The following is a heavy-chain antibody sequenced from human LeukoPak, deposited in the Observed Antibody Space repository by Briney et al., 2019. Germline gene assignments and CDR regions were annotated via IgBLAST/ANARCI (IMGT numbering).Heavy chain of an antibody. CDR2: IGNKGGT. J-gene: IGHJ4*02. V-gene: IGHV3-23*01. Sequence: PGGSLRLSCTASGFTFSTHALSWVRRAPGKGLEWVSTIGNKGGTYYVDSVKGRFTISRDNSKNTLYLQMNSLRADDTAVYYCTKSLYCSAGSCYKFDYWGQGTLVTVSS. CDR1: GFTFSTHA. D-gene: IGHD2-15*01. CDR3: TKSLYCSAGSCYKFDY.